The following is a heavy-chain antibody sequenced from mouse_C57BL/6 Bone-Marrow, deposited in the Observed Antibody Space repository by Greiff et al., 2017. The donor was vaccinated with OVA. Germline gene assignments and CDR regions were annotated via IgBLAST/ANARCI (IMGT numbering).Heavy chain of an antibody. D-gene: IGHD2-3*01. CDR3: ARGVHDGFAY. CDR2: INPRDGST. V-gene: IGHV1-85*01. Sequence: VKLVESGPELVKPGASVKLSCKASGYAFTSYDIKWVKQRPGQGLEWIGWINPRDGSTKYNEKFKGKATLTVDTSSSTAYMELHSLTSEDSAVYCCARGVHDGFAYWGQGTLVTVSA. CDR1: GYAFTSYD. J-gene: IGHJ3*01.